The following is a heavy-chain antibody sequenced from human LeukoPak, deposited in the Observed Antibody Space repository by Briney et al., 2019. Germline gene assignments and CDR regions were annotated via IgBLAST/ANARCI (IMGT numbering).Heavy chain of an antibody. J-gene: IGHJ3*02. CDR2: IYHSGST. Sequence: PSQTLSLTCAASGGSISSGGYSWSWIRPPPGKGLEWIGYIYHSGSTYYNPSLKSRVTISVDRSKNQFPLKRSSVTAADTAVYYCALQSAAPDSFDIWGQGTMVTVSS. CDR1: GGSISSGGYS. V-gene: IGHV4-30-2*01. CDR3: ALQSAAPDSFDI. D-gene: IGHD2-2*01.